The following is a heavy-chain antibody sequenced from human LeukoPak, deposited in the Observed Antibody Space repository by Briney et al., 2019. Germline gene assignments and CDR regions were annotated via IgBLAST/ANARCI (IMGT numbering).Heavy chain of an antibody. CDR1: GFXFTNYG. D-gene: IGHD3-16*01. J-gene: IGHJ4*02. CDR2: ISYDGSNK. V-gene: IGHV3-30*18. CDR3: AKDGANRGYFDY. Sequence: GGSLRLSCAASGFXFTNYGIHWVRQAPGKGLEWVALISYDGSNKYYADSVKGRFTISRDNSKDTLYLQMNSLRAEDTAVYYCAKDGANRGYFDYWGQGTLVTVSS.